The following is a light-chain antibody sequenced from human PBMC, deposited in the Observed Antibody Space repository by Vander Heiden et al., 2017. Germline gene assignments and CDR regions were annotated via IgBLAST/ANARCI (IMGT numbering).Light chain of an antibody. V-gene: IGKV1-27*01. CDR1: QGINNF. Sequence: DIQMTQSPSSLSASVGDRVAITCRASQGINNFLAWNQQKPGKTPKLLIYAASTLQSGVPSRFSGRGSGTDFTLTISSLQPEDVATYYCHKYTSAPWTFGQGTKLDIK. J-gene: IGKJ1*01. CDR2: AAS. CDR3: HKYTSAPWT.